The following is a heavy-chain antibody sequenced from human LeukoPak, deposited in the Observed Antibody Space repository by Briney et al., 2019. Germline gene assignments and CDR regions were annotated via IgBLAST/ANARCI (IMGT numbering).Heavy chain of an antibody. CDR3: ARGMYYFSQYFDY. Sequence: SDTLSLTCAVYGGSFSGYYWSWIRQPPGKGLEWIGEINHSGSTNYNPSLKSRVTISVDTSKNQFSLKLSSVTAADTAVYYCARGMYYFSQYFDYWGQGTLVTVSA. D-gene: IGHD3-10*01. CDR2: INHSGST. J-gene: IGHJ4*02. CDR1: GGSFSGYY. V-gene: IGHV4-34*01.